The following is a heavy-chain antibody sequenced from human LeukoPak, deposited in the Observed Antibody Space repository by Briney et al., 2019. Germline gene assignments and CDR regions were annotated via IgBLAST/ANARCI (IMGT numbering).Heavy chain of an antibody. J-gene: IGHJ2*01. D-gene: IGHD3-22*01. CDR3: ARHAPCNDSSGYYYEPYWYFDL. Sequence: GESLKISCKGSGYSFTSYWIGWVRQMPGKGLEWMGIIYPGDSDTRYSPSFQGQVTISADKSISTAYLQWSSLKASDTAMYYCARHAPCNDSSGYYYEPYWYFDLWGRGTLVTVSS. CDR2: IYPGDSDT. CDR1: GYSFTSYW. V-gene: IGHV5-51*01.